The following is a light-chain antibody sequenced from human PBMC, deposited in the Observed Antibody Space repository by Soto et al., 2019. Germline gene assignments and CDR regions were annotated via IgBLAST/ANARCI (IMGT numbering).Light chain of an antibody. Sequence: EIVLTQSPGTLSLSPGERATLSCRASQSVSSSYLAWYQQKPGQAPRLLIYGASSRATGIPDRFSGSGSGTDVTLTISILEHEDFAVYYCHSSTFGQGTKVEIK. CDR2: GAS. CDR3: HSST. J-gene: IGKJ1*01. CDR1: QSVSSSY. V-gene: IGKV3-20*01.